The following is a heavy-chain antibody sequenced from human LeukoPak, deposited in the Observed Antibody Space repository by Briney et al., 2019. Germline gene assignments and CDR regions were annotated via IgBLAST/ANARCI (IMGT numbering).Heavy chain of an antibody. V-gene: IGHV3-23*01. CDR2: VTTGGTST. J-gene: IGHJ4*02. Sequence: PGGSLRLSCAASGFTFSNYAMSWVRQAPGKGLEWVSAVTTGGTSTHYADSVKGRFTISSDNSKNTLYLQMNSLRAEDTAVYYCAKDGVVVVALVDYWGQGTLVTVSS. CDR1: GFTFSNYA. D-gene: IGHD2-15*01. CDR3: AKDGVVVVALVDY.